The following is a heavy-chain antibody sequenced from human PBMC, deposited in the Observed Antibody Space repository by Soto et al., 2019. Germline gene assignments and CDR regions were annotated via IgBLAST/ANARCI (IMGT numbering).Heavy chain of an antibody. V-gene: IGHV3-23*01. J-gene: IGHJ6*02. Sequence: EEPLLESGGGLVQPGGPLRLSCATSGFTFSSYAMNWVRQAPGKGLEWVSVISGTGRSTYYAESVKGRFTISRDNSKDTLNLQMNGRRAEDTAVYYCARDAAYGDFEPTYCHYGMDVWGQGTTVTVSS. CDR1: GFTFSSYA. D-gene: IGHD4-17*01. CDR3: ARDAAYGDFEPTYCHYGMDV. CDR2: ISGTGRST.